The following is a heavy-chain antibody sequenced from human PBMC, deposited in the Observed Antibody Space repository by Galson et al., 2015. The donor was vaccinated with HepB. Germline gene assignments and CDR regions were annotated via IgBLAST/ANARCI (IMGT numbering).Heavy chain of an antibody. J-gene: IGHJ3*02. CDR2: IDPSDSYT. CDR3: ARPLDWDRGNDAFDI. Sequence: QSGAEVKKPGESLRISCTASGYSFTNYWINWVRQMPGKGLEWMGRIDPSDSYTNYSPSFEGHVTFSTDNSVTTAYLQWSSLRSSDTAIYYCARPLDWDRGNDAFDIWGQGTMVTVSS. D-gene: IGHD3-9*01. CDR1: GYSFTNYW. V-gene: IGHV5-10-1*01.